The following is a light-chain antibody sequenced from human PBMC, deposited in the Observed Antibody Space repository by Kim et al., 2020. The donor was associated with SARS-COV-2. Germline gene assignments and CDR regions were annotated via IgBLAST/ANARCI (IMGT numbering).Light chain of an antibody. V-gene: IGLV9-49*01. CDR2: VGTGGIVG. J-gene: IGLJ1*01. CDR1: SGYSNYK. Sequence: CLLSSGYSNYKVDWYQQRPGKGPRFVMRVGTGGIVGSKGDGIPDRFSVLGSGLNRYLTIKNIQEEDESDYHCGADHGSGSNFVYVFGTGTKVTVL. CDR3: GADHGSGSNFVYV.